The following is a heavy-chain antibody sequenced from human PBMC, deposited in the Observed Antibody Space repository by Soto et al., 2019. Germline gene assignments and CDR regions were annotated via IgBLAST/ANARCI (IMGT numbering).Heavy chain of an antibody. Sequence: PVVSLRLSCAASGFNFGDYQMTWIRQAPGKGFEWVSQISGSSADTHYADSVKGRFTVSRDNAKNSLYLQMNSLRAEDAAVYYCTKGGRRTSYYWYEWGQGNLVTV. CDR1: GFNFGDYQ. J-gene: IGHJ4*02. V-gene: IGHV3-11*06. CDR3: TKGGRRTSYYWYE. CDR2: ISGSSADT. D-gene: IGHD1-26*01.